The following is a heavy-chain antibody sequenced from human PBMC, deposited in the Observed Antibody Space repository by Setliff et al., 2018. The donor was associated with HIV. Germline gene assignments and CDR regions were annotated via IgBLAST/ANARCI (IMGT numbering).Heavy chain of an antibody. Sequence: SDTLSLTCTVSGGSIRVDNYFWGWIRQPPGKGLEWIGIMNSKGESFYNASFTNGVLISIDTSKNRFSLTMTSVTAADTAVYYCARHRQISDWFDPWGQGILVTVSS. CDR1: GGSIRVDNYF. J-gene: IGHJ5*02. CDR3: ARHRQISDWFDP. V-gene: IGHV4-39*01. CDR2: MNSKGES. D-gene: IGHD3-10*01.